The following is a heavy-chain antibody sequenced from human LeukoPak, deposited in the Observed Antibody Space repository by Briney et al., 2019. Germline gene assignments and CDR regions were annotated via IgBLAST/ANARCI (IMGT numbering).Heavy chain of an antibody. Sequence: SQTLSLTCTVSGGSISSGSYYWRWIRQPAGKGLEWIGRIHTSGSTNYNPSLKSRVTISVDTSKNQFSLKLSSVTAADTAVYYCARCGGGKSGDHYYFDYWGQGTLVTVSS. CDR2: IHTSGST. CDR3: ARCGGGKSGDHYYFDY. V-gene: IGHV4-61*02. CDR1: GGSISSGSYY. D-gene: IGHD4-17*01. J-gene: IGHJ4*02.